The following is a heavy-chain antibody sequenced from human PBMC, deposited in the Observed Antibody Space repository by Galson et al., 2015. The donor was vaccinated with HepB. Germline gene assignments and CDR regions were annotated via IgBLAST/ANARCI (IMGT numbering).Heavy chain of an antibody. CDR2: ISAYNGNT. Sequence: SVKVSCKAFGYTFTSHTFSWVRQAPGQGLEWMGWISAYNGNTNYAQKFQDRVTMTTDTSASTAYMELRSLRSGDTAVYYCARDLSLDYWGQGTLVTVSS. V-gene: IGHV1-18*04. D-gene: IGHD3-3*02. CDR1: GYTFTSHT. CDR3: ARDLSLDY. J-gene: IGHJ4*02.